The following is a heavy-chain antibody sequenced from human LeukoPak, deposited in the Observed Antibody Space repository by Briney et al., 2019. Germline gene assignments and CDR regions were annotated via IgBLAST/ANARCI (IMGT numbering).Heavy chain of an antibody. Sequence: PSETLSLTCTVSGGSINNYNWSWIRQPPGKGLEWIGHIYYSGSTNDNPSLKSRITISVDTSKNQFSLKLSSVTTADTAVCYCARCSFNSGWYFDYWGQGALVTVSS. CDR2: IYYSGST. CDR1: GGSINNYN. D-gene: IGHD5-12*01. CDR3: ARCSFNSGWYFDY. J-gene: IGHJ4*02. V-gene: IGHV4-59*01.